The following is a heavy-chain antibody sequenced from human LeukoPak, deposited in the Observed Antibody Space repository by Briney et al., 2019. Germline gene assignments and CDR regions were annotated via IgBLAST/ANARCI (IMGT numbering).Heavy chain of an antibody. Sequence: SETLSLTCAVYGGSFSGYYWSWIRQPPGKGLEWIGEINHSGSTNYNPSLKRLVTISVDTSKTQFSLKLSSVTAADTAVYYCARHRCSGGSCYPMNWFDPWGQGTLVTVSS. CDR2: INHSGST. V-gene: IGHV4-34*01. D-gene: IGHD2-15*01. J-gene: IGHJ5*02. CDR1: GGSFSGYY. CDR3: ARHRCSGGSCYPMNWFDP.